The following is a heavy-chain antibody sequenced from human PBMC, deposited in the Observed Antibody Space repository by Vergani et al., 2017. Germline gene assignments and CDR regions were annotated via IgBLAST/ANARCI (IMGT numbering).Heavy chain of an antibody. V-gene: IGHV3-66*01. CDR1: GFTVSSNY. CDR2: IYSGGST. Sequence: EVQLVESGGGLVQPGGSLRLSCAASGFTVSSNYMSWVRQAPGKGLEWVSVIYSGGSTYYADSVKGRFTISRDNSKNTLYLQMNSLRAEDTAVYYWASKDSSSWYGWDAFDIWGQGTMVTVSS. J-gene: IGHJ3*02. CDR3: ASKDSSSWYGWDAFDI. D-gene: IGHD6-13*01.